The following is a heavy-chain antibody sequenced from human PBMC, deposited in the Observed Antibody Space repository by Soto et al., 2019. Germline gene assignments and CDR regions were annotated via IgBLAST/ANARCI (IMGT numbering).Heavy chain of an antibody. V-gene: IGHV3-30*19. CDR3: ARWGTTGGFDL. Sequence: QVQLVESGGGVVQPGASLRLSCAASGFRFKSFVMHWVRQAPGKGLEWVAFTSYDGNNKDHGDSVKGRFTVSRDNSQNTLHLQMDFLRPEDTALYYCARWGTTGGFDLWGQGTLVSVSS. CDR1: GFRFKSFV. CDR2: TSYDGNNK. D-gene: IGHD3-16*01. J-gene: IGHJ4*02.